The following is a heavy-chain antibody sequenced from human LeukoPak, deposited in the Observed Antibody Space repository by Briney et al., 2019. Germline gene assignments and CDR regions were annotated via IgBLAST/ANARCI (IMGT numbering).Heavy chain of an antibody. CDR2: IYYSGST. CDR1: GGSISSYY. J-gene: IGHJ5*02. D-gene: IGHD4-17*01. CDR3: VRAGDYGDYVGWFDP. Sequence: PSETLSLTCTVSGGSISSYYWSWIRQPPGKGLEWIGYIYYSGSTNYNPSLKSRVTMSVDTSKKQFSLKLTSVTAADTAVYYCVRAGDYGDYVGWFDPWGQGTLVTVSS. V-gene: IGHV4-59*12.